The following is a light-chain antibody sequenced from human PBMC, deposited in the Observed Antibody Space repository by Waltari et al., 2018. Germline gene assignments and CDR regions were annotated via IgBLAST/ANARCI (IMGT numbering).Light chain of an antibody. Sequence: IVLTQSPGTLSLSPGERATLSCRASENVPAGYVAWYQQKPGQSPRLLMYGVSNRAAGIPDRFSGSESGTDFTLIVSRLEPEDFAVYYCHQYGSLPWTFGQGTRLEIK. J-gene: IGKJ5*01. V-gene: IGKV3-20*01. CDR3: HQYGSLPWT. CDR1: ENVPAGY. CDR2: GVS.